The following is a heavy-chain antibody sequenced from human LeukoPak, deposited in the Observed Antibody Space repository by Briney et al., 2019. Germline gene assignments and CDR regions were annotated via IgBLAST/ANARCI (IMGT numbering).Heavy chain of an antibody. CDR3: ARTPGLLWFGELLAYYFDY. CDR1: GFTFSSYS. V-gene: IGHV3-48*04. J-gene: IGHJ4*02. CDR2: ISSSGSTI. Sequence: GGSLRLSCAASGFTFSSYSMLWVRQAPGKGLEWVSYISSSGSTIYYADSVRGRFTISRDNAKNSLYLQMNSLRAEDTAVYYCARTPGLLWFGELLAYYFDYWGQGTLVTVSS. D-gene: IGHD3-10*01.